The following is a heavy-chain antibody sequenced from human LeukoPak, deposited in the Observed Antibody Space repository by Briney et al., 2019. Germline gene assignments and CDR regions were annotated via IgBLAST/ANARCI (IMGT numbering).Heavy chain of an antibody. CDR3: ARAIEGAYDL. CDR2: INRDGSDK. V-gene: IGHV3-7*04. D-gene: IGHD5-12*01. Sequence: GGSLRLSCATSGFTFSNYWMTWVRQAPGKGLEWVANINRDGSDKHYMPSVQGRFTISRENAKNSLTLQMNSLRAEDTAVYFCARAIEGAYDLWGQGTLVTVSS. CDR1: GFTFSNYW. J-gene: IGHJ4*02.